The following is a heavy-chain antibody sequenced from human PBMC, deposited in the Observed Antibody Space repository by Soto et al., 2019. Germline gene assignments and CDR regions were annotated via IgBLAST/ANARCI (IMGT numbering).Heavy chain of an antibody. CDR1: GDSVTSVSDY. CDR2: IYYSGSA. V-gene: IGHV4-61*01. CDR3: ARGVGFGYYYYHMDL. Sequence: ETLSLTCTVSGDSVTSVSDYWSWIRQPPGKGLEWIGYIYYSGSADYNPSLGSRVTISIDTSKNQFSLKLTSVTAADTAVYYCARGVGFGYYYYHMDLWGQGTTVTVSS. D-gene: IGHD3-10*01. J-gene: IGHJ6*02.